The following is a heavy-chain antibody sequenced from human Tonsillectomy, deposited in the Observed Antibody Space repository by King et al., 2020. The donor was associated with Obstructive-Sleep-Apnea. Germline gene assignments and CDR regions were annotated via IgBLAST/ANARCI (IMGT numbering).Heavy chain of an antibody. Sequence: QLQESGPGLVKASQTLSLTCTVSGDSISTSGHNWNWIRQHPGRGLEWIGYIYYTGSTYYNPSLNSRVTISGDMSKNQFSLKLRSVTVADTAVYYCARGGGWFDPWGQGALVTVSS. J-gene: IGHJ5*02. V-gene: IGHV4-31*03. CDR2: IYYTGST. D-gene: IGHD2-15*01. CDR1: GDSISTSGHN. CDR3: ARGGGWFDP.